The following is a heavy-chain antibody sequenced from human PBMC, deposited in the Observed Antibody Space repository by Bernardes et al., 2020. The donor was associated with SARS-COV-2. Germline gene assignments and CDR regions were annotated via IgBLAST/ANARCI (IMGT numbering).Heavy chain of an antibody. CDR3: ARREEVAATLISSGFDP. V-gene: IGHV4-34*01. CDR1: GGSFSGYY. CDR2: INHSGST. Sequence: SETLSLTCAVYGGSFSGYYWSWIRQPPGKGLEWIGEINHSGSTNYNPSLKSRVTISVDTSKNQFSLKLSSVTAADTAVYYCARREEVAATLISSGFDPWGQGTLVTVSS. J-gene: IGHJ5*02. D-gene: IGHD2-15*01.